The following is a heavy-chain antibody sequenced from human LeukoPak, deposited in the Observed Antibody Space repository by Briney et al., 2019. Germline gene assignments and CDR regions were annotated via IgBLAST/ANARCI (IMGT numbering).Heavy chain of an antibody. CDR3: ARGGGLDV. Sequence: GGSLRLSCAASGFTFSNYGIHWVRQAPGKGLEWVAVISYDGNNKYYADSVKGRFTISRDNAKNSLYLQVSNLRAEDTAVYFCARGGGLDVWGQGATVTVSS. J-gene: IGHJ6*02. CDR2: ISYDGNNK. D-gene: IGHD3-16*01. CDR1: GFTFSNYG. V-gene: IGHV3-30*03.